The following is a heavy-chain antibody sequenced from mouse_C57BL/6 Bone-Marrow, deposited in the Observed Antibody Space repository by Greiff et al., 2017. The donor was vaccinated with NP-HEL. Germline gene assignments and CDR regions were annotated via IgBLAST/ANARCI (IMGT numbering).Heavy chain of an antibody. CDR2: INPGSGGT. CDR1: GYAFTNYL. V-gene: IGHV1-54*01. CDR3: ARSYSNYD. Sequence: VQLQQSGAELVRPGTSVKVSCKASGYAFTNYLIEWVKQRPGQGLEWIGVINPGSGGTNYNEKFKGKATLTADKSSSTAYMQLSSLTSEDSAVYFCARSYSNYDWGQGTLVTVSA. J-gene: IGHJ3*01. D-gene: IGHD2-5*01.